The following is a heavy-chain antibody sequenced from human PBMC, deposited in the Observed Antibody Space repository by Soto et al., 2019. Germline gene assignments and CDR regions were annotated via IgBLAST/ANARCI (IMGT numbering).Heavy chain of an antibody. Sequence: SETLSLTCAVHGGSFSGYYWTWIRQPPGKGLEWIGDINHSGSTNYNSSLKSRVTISVDTSKNQLSLKLRSVTAADTAVYYCAREEVPQWFTRGYYGMDVWGQGTTVTVSS. V-gene: IGHV4-34*01. D-gene: IGHD2-2*01. CDR1: GGSFSGYY. CDR2: INHSGST. J-gene: IGHJ6*02. CDR3: AREEVPQWFTRGYYGMDV.